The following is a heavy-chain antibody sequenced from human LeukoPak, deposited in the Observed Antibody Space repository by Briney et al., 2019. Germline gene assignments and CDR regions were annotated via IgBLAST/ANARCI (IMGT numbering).Heavy chain of an antibody. CDR1: GYTFTGYY. CDR2: INPNSGGT. CDR3: ARGLIAAAGSRYFQH. V-gene: IGHV1-2*02. Sequence: ASVKVSCKASGYTFTGYYMHWVRQAPGQGLEWMGWINPNSGGTNYAQKFQGRVTMTRETSISTAYMELSRLRSDDTAVYYCARGLIAAAGSRYFQHWGQGTLVTVSS. D-gene: IGHD6-13*01. J-gene: IGHJ1*01.